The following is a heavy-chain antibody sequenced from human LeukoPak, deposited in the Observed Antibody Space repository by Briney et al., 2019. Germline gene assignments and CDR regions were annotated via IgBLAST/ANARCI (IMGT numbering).Heavy chain of an antibody. CDR1: GGSFSGYY. CDR3: ARGRPGDV. CDR2: INHSGST. V-gene: IGHV4-34*01. Sequence: SETLSLTCAVYGGSFSGYYWSWIRQPPGKGLEWIGEINHSGSTNYNPSLKSRVTISVDTSKTQFSLKLSSVTAADTAVYCCARGRPGDVWGKGTTVSVSS. J-gene: IGHJ6*04.